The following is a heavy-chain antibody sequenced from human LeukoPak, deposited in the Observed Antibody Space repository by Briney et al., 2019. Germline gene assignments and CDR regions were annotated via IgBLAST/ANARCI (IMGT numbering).Heavy chain of an antibody. D-gene: IGHD3-3*01. J-gene: IGHJ4*02. Sequence: SETLSLTCAVYGGSFSGYYWSWIRQPPGKGLEWIGEINHSGSTNYNPSLKNRVTISVDTSKNQFPLKLSSVTAADTAVYYCARATVDYDFWSGYYTYWGQGTLVTVSS. V-gene: IGHV4-34*01. CDR3: ARATVDYDFWSGYYTY. CDR1: GGSFSGYY. CDR2: INHSGST.